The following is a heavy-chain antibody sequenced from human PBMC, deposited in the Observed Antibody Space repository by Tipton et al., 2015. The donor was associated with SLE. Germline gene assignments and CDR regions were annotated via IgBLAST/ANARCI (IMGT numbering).Heavy chain of an antibody. D-gene: IGHD3-3*02. CDR1: GDSISSGSYY. CDR2: IYTSGST. V-gene: IGHV4-61*09. CDR3: ATFSQSRLFDY. J-gene: IGHJ4*02. Sequence: TLSLTCSVSGDSISSGSYYWSWIRQPAGKGLEWIGHIYTSGSTKYNSSLKSRVTISVDTSRNQFSLRLISVTAADTAVYYCATFSQSRLFDYWGQGTLVTVSA.